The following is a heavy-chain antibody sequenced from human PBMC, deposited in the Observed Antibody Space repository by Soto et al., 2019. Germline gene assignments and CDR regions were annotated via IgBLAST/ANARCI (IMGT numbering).Heavy chain of an antibody. D-gene: IGHD3-10*01. Sequence: QVQLVQSGAEVKKTGSSVKVSCKASGGTFSSYAINWVRQAPGQGFEWMGGIIPILRTANYAQKFQGRVTITADESTTTAYMELSSLRSEDTATYYCARVGGYGTASCGQGTLVNVSS. CDR3: ARVGGYGTAS. V-gene: IGHV1-69*01. CDR1: GGTFSSYA. CDR2: IIPILRTA. J-gene: IGHJ4*02.